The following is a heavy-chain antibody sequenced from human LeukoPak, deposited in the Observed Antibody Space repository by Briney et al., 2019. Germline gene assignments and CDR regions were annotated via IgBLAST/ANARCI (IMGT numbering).Heavy chain of an antibody. CDR3: ARDKGGRSSVTFYDVLDV. Sequence: GGSLRLSCAASGFTFNSYWMIWVRQAPGKGLEWVANINQVGSEKYYVDSLKGRFTISRDSAKNSLYLQMNSLRAEDTAVYYCARDKGGRSSVTFYDVLDVWGQGTMVTVSS. CDR2: INQVGSEK. D-gene: IGHD1-26*01. CDR1: GFTFNSYW. V-gene: IGHV3-7*01. J-gene: IGHJ3*01.